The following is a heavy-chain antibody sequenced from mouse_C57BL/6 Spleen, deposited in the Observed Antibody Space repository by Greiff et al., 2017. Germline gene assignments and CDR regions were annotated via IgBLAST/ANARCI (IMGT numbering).Heavy chain of an antibody. CDR1: GYTFTSYW. Sequence: QVQLQQPGAELVMPGASVKLSCKASGYTFTSYWMHWVKQRPGQGLEWIGEIDPSDSYTNYNQKFTGKSTLTVDKSSSTAYMQLSSLTSENSAVYYCARSHNDYDERAAYYYAMDYWGQGTSVTVSS. CDR3: ARSHNDYDERAAYYYAMDY. CDR2: IDPSDSYT. J-gene: IGHJ4*01. V-gene: IGHV1-69*01. D-gene: IGHD2-4*01.